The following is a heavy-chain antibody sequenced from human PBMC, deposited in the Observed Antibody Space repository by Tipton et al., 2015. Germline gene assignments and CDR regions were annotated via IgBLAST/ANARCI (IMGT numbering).Heavy chain of an antibody. Sequence: TLSLTCTVSGDSMSRGTHYWSWIRQHPGKGLEWIGYIYYSGTTYYNPSLKSRLTMSLDRSKSHFSLQLGSATAADTAVYFCARSEDTYIDYWGQGTLVTVSS. J-gene: IGHJ4*02. D-gene: IGHD2-15*01. V-gene: IGHV4-31*03. CDR3: ARSEDTYIDY. CDR2: IYYSGTT. CDR1: GDSMSRGTHY.